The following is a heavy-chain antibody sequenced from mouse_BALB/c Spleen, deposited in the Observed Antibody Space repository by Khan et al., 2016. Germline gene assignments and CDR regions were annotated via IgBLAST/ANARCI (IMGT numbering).Heavy chain of an antibody. CDR3: ARDRWDGMDY. CDR1: GFTFTDYY. J-gene: IGHJ4*01. V-gene: IGHV7-3*02. CDR2: IRNKANGYTT. Sequence: EVELVESGGGLVQPGGSLRLSCATSGFTFTDYYMSWVRQPPGKALEWLGFIRNKANGYTTEYSASVKGRFTISRDNSQSILYLQMNTLRAEDSATYDCARDRWDGMDYWGQGTSVTVYS. D-gene: IGHD4-1*01.